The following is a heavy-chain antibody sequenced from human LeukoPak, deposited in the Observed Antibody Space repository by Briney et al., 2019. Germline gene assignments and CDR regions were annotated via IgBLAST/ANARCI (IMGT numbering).Heavy chain of an antibody. CDR3: ARASYNSSSAFDY. CDR1: GGSFSGYY. J-gene: IGHJ4*02. V-gene: IGHV4-34*01. D-gene: IGHD6-6*01. Sequence: SETLSLTCAVYGGSFSGYYWSWIRQPPGKGLEWVGEINHSGSTNYNPSLKSRVTISVDTSKNQFSLKLSSVTAADTAVYYCARASYNSSSAFDYWGQGTLVTVSS. CDR2: INHSGST.